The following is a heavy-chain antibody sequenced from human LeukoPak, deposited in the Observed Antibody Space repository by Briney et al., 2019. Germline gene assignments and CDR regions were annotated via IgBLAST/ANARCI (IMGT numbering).Heavy chain of an antibody. D-gene: IGHD3-10*01. Sequence: PSETLSLTCAVYGWSFSGYYWSWIRQPPGKGLEWIGEINHSGSTNYNPSLKSRVTISVDTSKNQFSLKLSSVTAADTAVYYCARGRITMVRPGSISDYWGQGTLVTVSS. CDR2: INHSGST. J-gene: IGHJ4*02. V-gene: IGHV4-34*01. CDR1: GWSFSGYY. CDR3: ARGRITMVRPGSISDY.